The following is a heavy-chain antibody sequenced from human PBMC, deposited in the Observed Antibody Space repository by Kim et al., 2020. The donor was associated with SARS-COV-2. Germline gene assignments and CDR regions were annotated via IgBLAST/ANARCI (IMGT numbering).Heavy chain of an antibody. J-gene: IGHJ4*02. CDR2: IDQDGRKN. Sequence: GGSLRLSCVASGFTFRSYWMSWVRQAPGKGLEWVANIDQDGRKNFYVDSLKGRFTISRDNARNSLSLQMNSLTGEDTAVYFCATYYGGRSFPYWGRGTLVAVSS. CDR3: ATYYGGRSFPY. CDR1: GFTFRSYW. D-gene: IGHD4-17*01. V-gene: IGHV3-7*01.